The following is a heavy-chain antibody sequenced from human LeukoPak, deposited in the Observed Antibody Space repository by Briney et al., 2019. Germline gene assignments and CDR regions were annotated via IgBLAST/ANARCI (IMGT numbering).Heavy chain of an antibody. Sequence: ASVKVSCKASGYTFTSYYMHWVRQAPGQGLEWMGIISPSGGSTSYAQKFQGRVTMTRDTSTSTVYMELSSLRSEDTGVYYCARDLGYCSGGSCYQTTYFDYWGQGTLVTVSS. CDR1: GYTFTSYY. CDR3: ARDLGYCSGGSCYQTTYFDY. V-gene: IGHV1-46*01. CDR2: ISPSGGST. D-gene: IGHD2-15*01. J-gene: IGHJ4*02.